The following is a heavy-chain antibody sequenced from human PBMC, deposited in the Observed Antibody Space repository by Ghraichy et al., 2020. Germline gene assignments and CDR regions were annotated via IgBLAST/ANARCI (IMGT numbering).Heavy chain of an antibody. CDR3: ARVHGYSYGYSVYYGMDV. D-gene: IGHD5-18*01. V-gene: IGHV4-34*01. CDR2: INHSGST. J-gene: IGHJ6*02. Sequence: GSLRLSCAVYGGSFSGYYWSWIRQPPGKGLEWIGEINHSGSTNYNPSLKSRVTISVDTSKNQFSLKLSSVTAADTAVYYCARVHGYSYGYSVYYGMDVWGQGTTVTVSS. CDR1: GGSFSGYY.